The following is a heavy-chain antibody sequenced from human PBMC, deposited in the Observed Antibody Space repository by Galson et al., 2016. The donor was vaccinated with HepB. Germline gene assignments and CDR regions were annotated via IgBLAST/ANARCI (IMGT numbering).Heavy chain of an antibody. CDR1: GFSCRSYD. CDR2: ISYDGNNI. D-gene: IGHD4-17*01. V-gene: IGHV3-33*01. J-gene: IGHJ4*02. CDR3: ARDRSTVTYLDY. Sequence: SLRLSCAASGFSCRSYDMHWVRQAPGKGLEWVAGISYDGNNITYGYSVKGRFTISRDNSKNTLYLQMNSLRAEDTAVYFCARDRSTVTYLDYWRQGTLVSVSS.